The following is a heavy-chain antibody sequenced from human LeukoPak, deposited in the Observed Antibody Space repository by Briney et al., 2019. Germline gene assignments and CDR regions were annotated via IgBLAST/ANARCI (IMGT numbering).Heavy chain of an antibody. D-gene: IGHD4-17*01. CDR2: IYSGGTT. CDR1: GFIFGSYA. Sequence: GGSLRLSCAASGFIFGSYAMSWVRQAPGKGLEWVSVIYSGGTTYYADSVKGRFTISRDNSNNTLYLQMNSLRAEGTAVYYCARGPVTKFEIWGQGTILTVSS. J-gene: IGHJ3*02. CDR3: ARGPVTKFEI. V-gene: IGHV3-53*01.